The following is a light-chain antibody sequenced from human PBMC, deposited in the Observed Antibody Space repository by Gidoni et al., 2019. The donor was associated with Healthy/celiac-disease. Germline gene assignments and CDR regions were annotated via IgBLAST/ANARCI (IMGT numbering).Light chain of an antibody. CDR1: QSVSSY. Sequence: EIVLTQSPGTLSLSPGERATLSCRASQSVSSYLAWYQQKPGQAPRLLIYAASNRATGIPDRFSGSGSGTDFTLTISRLEPEDFAVYYCQQYLSFWTFGQGTKVEIQ. J-gene: IGKJ1*01. V-gene: IGKV3-20*01. CDR3: QQYLSFWT. CDR2: AAS.